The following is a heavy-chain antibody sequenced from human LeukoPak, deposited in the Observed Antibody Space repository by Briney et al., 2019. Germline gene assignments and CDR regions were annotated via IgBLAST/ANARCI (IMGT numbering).Heavy chain of an antibody. CDR2: IYHTGHT. V-gene: IGHV4-59*08. CDR1: GGSVSGYY. Sequence: SETLSFTCTVSGGSVSGYYWSWIRQPPGGGLEWIGYIYHTGHTHYNASLKGRVTMSMDTSQSQISLRMSSMTAADTAVYYRTRHPFMSPFDYWGQGTLVTVSS. CDR3: TRHPFMSPFDY. J-gene: IGHJ4*02. D-gene: IGHD3-10*02.